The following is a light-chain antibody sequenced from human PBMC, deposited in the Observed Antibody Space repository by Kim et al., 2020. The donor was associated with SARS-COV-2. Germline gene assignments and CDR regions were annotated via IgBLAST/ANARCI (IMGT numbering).Light chain of an antibody. V-gene: IGKV3-20*01. CDR1: QSVSRTS. J-gene: IGKJ2*01. CDR3: QHYHSSPPTYT. CDR2: DTS. Sequence: EIVLTQSPDTLSLSPGERATLSCRPSQSVSRTSLAWYQQRPGQAPRLLVHDTSIRATGVPDTFSGSGSGTDFTLTISSLEPEDFAVYYCQHYHSSPPTYTFGQGTRVEI.